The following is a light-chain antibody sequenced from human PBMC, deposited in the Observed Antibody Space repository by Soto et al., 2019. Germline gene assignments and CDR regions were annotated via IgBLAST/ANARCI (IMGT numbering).Light chain of an antibody. Sequence: QSVLTQPPSVSAAPGQKVTISCSGSSSNIGNNYVSWYQQLPGTAPKLLIYDNNKRPLGIPDRFSGSKSGTSATLGITGLQTGDEADYYCGTWDSSLSAGVFGTGTKVTVL. CDR3: GTWDSSLSAGV. CDR1: SSNIGNNY. J-gene: IGLJ1*01. CDR2: DNN. V-gene: IGLV1-51*01.